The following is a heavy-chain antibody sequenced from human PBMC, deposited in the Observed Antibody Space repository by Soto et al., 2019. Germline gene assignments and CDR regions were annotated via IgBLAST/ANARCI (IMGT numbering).Heavy chain of an antibody. CDR2: IWYDGSNK. V-gene: IGHV3-33*01. CDR3: ARGGEYQLLAYGAFDI. D-gene: IGHD2-2*01. J-gene: IGHJ3*02. CDR1: GFTFSSYG. Sequence: GGSLRLSCAASGFTFSSYGMHWVRQAPGKGLEWVAVIWYDGSNKYYADSVKGRFTISRDNSKNTLYLQMNSLRAEDTAVYYCARGGEYQLLAYGAFDIWGQGTMVTVS.